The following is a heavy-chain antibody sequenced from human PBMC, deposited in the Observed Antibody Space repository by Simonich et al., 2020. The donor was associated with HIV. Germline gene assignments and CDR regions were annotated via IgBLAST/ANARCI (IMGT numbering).Heavy chain of an antibody. CDR2: SNHRGST. CDR3: ARGFYQRLYYFDY. J-gene: IGHJ4*02. Sequence: QVQLQQWGAGLLKPSETLSLTCAVYGGSFSGYDWSWIRQPPGKGLERIGESNHRGSTNYNPSLTSRVTISVETSKNQFSLKLSSVTAADTAVYYCARGFYQRLYYFDYWGQGTLVTVSS. V-gene: IGHV4-34*01. D-gene: IGHD2-21*02. CDR1: GGSFSGYD.